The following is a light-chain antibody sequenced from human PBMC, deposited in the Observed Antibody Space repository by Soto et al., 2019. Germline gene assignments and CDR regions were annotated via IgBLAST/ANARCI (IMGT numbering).Light chain of an antibody. CDR1: NRYVGSYNL. J-gene: IGLJ3*02. CDR3: SSYTTTSTLV. Sequence: QSALTQPASVSGSPGQSITITCTVINRYVGSYNLVSWYQQRPGEAPKLIISEVRNRPSGISYRFTGSKSGNTASLTISGLHAEDEADYYCSSYTTTSTLVFGGGTQLTVL. V-gene: IGLV2-14*01. CDR2: EVR.